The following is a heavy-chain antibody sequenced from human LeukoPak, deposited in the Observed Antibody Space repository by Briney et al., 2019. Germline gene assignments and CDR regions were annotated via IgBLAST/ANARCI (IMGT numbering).Heavy chain of an antibody. Sequence: PSETLSLTCTVSGGSISYYWSWIRQPPGKGLEWIGYIYYSGSIKYNPSLKSRVTISVDKSKNQFSLKLISVTAADTAVYYCASLSRIFGVGLYYFDYWGQGTLVTVSS. CDR3: ASLSRIFGVGLYYFDY. D-gene: IGHD3-3*01. CDR1: GGSISYY. V-gene: IGHV4-59*01. CDR2: IYYSGSI. J-gene: IGHJ4*02.